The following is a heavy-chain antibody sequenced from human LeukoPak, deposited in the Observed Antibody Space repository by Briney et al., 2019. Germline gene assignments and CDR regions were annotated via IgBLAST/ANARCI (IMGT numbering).Heavy chain of an antibody. CDR2: IYFSGST. Sequence: SQTLSLTCTVSGASITNDDYYWSWIRQHPGKGLGWIGYIYFSGSTYYNPTLKSRASVSVDTSKSQFSLRLTSVTAADTAVYYCARRAPFSNWFDPWGQGTLVIVSS. V-gene: IGHV4-31*03. D-gene: IGHD2-2*01. CDR3: ARRAPFSNWFDP. J-gene: IGHJ5*02. CDR1: GASITNDDYY.